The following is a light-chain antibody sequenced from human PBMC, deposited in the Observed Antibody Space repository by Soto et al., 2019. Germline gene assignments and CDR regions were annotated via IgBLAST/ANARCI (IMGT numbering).Light chain of an antibody. J-gene: IGKJ1*01. CDR3: QQYGISPRT. CDR1: QSVSGGS. V-gene: IGKV3-20*01. Sequence: EIVLTQSPGTLSLSPGERATLSCGASQSVSGGSLAWYQQRPGQAPRLLIYGASSRATGIPDRFSGSGSGTDFTLTITRLEPEDFAVYYCQQYGISPRTFGQGTKVEIK. CDR2: GAS.